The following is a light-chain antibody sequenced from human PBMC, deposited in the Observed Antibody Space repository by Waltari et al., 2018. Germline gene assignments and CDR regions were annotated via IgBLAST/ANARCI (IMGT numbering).Light chain of an antibody. CDR2: AAS. J-gene: IGKJ2*01. CDR1: QIISSY. Sequence: DIQMTQSPSSLSASVGDRVTITCRASQIISSYLTWYQQKPGKAPKLLIYAASSLQSGVPTRFSGSGSGTDFTLTISRLQPEYFASYYCQQSYSTPTFGQGTKLEIK. V-gene: IGKV1-39*01. CDR3: QQSYSTPT.